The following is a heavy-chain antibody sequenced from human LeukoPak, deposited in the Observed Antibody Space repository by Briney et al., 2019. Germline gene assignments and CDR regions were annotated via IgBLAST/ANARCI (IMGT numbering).Heavy chain of an antibody. CDR1: GYTFTRYY. J-gene: IGHJ3*02. V-gene: IGHV1-2*06. Sequence: GASVKVSCKASGYTFTRYYMHWVRQAPGQGLEWMGRINPNSGGTNYVQKFQGRVTMTRDTSISTAYMELSRLRSDDTAVYYCARGQYYYDSSGSHPDAFDIWGQGTMVTVSS. CDR3: ARGQYYYDSSGSHPDAFDI. D-gene: IGHD3-22*01. CDR2: INPNSGGT.